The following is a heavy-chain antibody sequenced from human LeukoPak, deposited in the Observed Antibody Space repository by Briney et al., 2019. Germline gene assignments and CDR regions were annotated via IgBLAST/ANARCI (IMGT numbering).Heavy chain of an antibody. CDR1: GGSFSGYY. Sequence: PSETLSLTCAVYGGSFSGYYWSWIRQPPGKGLEWIGEINHSGSTNYNPSLKSRVTISVDTSKNQFSLKLSSVTAADTAVYYCARDRAWNYFDYWGQGTLVTVSS. V-gene: IGHV4-34*01. J-gene: IGHJ4*02. D-gene: IGHD3-3*01. CDR2: INHSGST. CDR3: ARDRAWNYFDY.